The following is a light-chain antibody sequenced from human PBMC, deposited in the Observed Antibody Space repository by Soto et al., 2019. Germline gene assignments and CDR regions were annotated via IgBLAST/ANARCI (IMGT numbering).Light chain of an antibody. CDR2: GNN. CDR3: QSYDISLSGSL. J-gene: IGLJ2*01. Sequence: QSVLTQPPSVSVAPGQRVTISCTGSSSNIGAGYDVHWYHQLPGTAPKLLIFGNNSRPSGVPDRFSASKSGTSASLAITGLQAEDEADYYCQSYDISLSGSLFGGGTKVTVL. CDR1: SSNIGAGYD. V-gene: IGLV1-40*01.